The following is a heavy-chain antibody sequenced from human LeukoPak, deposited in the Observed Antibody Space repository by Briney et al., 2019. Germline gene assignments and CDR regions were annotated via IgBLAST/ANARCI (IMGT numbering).Heavy chain of an antibody. CDR3: ARELSTYYYGSGSLDY. V-gene: IGHV3-30*02. J-gene: IGHJ4*02. CDR2: IRYDGSNK. CDR1: GFTFSSYG. Sequence: PGGSLRLSCAASGFTFSSYGMHWVRQAPGKGLEWVAFIRYDGSNKYYADSVKGRFTISRDNSKNTLYLQMNSLRAEDTAVYYCARELSTYYYGSGSLDYWGQGTLVTVSS. D-gene: IGHD3-10*01.